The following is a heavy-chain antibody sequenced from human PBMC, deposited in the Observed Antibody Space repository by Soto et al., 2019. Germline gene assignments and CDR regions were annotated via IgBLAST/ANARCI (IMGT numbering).Heavy chain of an antibody. CDR3: ARGDCVGGSCYALACSFYYYMDV. V-gene: IGHV3-74*01. J-gene: IGHJ6*03. CDR2: INSDGSVS. CDR1: GFTFSNYW. D-gene: IGHD2-15*01. Sequence: EVKLVESGGGLVQPGGYLRLSCAASGFTFSNYWMYWVRQAPGQGLLWVSRINSDGSVSRYADSVKGRLTIARDNVKNTLYLKMNSMRVEDTAVYYCARGDCVGGSCYALACSFYYYMDVWGKGTTVTVFS.